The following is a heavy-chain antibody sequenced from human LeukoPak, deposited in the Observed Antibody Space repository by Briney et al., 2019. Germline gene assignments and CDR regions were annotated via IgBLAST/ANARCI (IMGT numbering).Heavy chain of an antibody. V-gene: IGHV3-64*01. J-gene: IGHJ4*02. CDR1: GFTFSSYV. CDR2: ISSNGGST. D-gene: IGHD3-22*01. CDR3: ARGGQSKYDSSGYLNYFDY. Sequence: AGGSLRLSCAASGFTFSSYVMYWVRQAPGKGLEYVSSISSNGGSTYYANFVKGRFTISRDNSKNTLYLQMGSLRAEDMAVYYCARGGQSKYDSSGYLNYFDYWGQGTLVTVSS.